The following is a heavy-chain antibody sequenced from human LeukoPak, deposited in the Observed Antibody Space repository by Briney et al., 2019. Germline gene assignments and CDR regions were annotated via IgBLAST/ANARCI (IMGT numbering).Heavy chain of an antibody. D-gene: IGHD3-22*01. Sequence: GGSLRLSCAASGFTFSSYAMHWVRQAPGKGLEWLAVISYDGSNKYYADSVKGRFTISRDNSKNTLYLKMNSLRGEDTAVYYCARDQLGHYYDSSGYFDYWGQGTLVTVYS. CDR1: GFTFSSYA. CDR3: ARDQLGHYYDSSGYFDY. V-gene: IGHV3-30-3*01. CDR2: ISYDGSNK. J-gene: IGHJ4*02.